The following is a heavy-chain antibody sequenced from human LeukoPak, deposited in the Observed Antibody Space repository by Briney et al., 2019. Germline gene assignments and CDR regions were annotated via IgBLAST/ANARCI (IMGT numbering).Heavy chain of an antibody. J-gene: IGHJ4*02. V-gene: IGHV3-64*01. Sequence: GGSLRLSCAASGFTFSNYAMHWVRQAPGKGLEYVSAISSNGGSTYYANSVRGRFTIPRDNSKNTLYLQMGSLRAEDMAVYYCARAVYCSSTSCHFYYFDYWGQGTLVTVSS. CDR2: ISSNGGST. CDR1: GFTFSNYA. CDR3: ARAVYCSSTSCHFYYFDY. D-gene: IGHD2-2*01.